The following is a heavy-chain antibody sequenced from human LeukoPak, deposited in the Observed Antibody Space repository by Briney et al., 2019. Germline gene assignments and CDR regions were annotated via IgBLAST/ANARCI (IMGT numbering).Heavy chain of an antibody. CDR3: ARVALFWSGYYFDY. J-gene: IGHJ4*02. D-gene: IGHD3-3*01. CDR1: GYTFTGYH. Sequence: GASVKVSCKASGYTFTGYHMHWVRQAPGQGLEWMGWINPNSGGTNYAQKSQGRVTMTRDTSISTVYMELSRLRSDDTAVYYCARVALFWSGYYFDYWGQGTLVTVSS. V-gene: IGHV1-2*02. CDR2: INPNSGGT.